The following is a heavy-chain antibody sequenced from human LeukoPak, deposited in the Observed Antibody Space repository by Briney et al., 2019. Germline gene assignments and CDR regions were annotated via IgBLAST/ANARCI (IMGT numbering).Heavy chain of an antibody. J-gene: IGHJ2*01. D-gene: IGHD6-19*01. V-gene: IGHV3-66*01. CDR1: GFIFSNAW. Sequence: GGSLRLSCAASGFIFSNAWMTWVRQAPGKGLEWVSVIYSGGNTYYADSVKGRFTISRDNSKNTLNLQMNSLRAEDTAVYYCARDYSSGHPEGYFDLWGRGTLVTVSS. CDR2: IYSGGNT. CDR3: ARDYSSGHPEGYFDL.